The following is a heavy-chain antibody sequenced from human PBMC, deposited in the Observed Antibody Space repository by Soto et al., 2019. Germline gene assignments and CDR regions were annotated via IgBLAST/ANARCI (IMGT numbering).Heavy chain of an antibody. Sequence: QVQLVQSGAEVKKPGSSVKVSCKASGGTFSSYIISWVRQAPGQGLEWMGRIIPILGIVNYAQKFQGRVQITEDKATSTAYMELSRLRSEDTAVYYCAHGRWEESRDGYRGWFDPWGQGTLVTVSS. V-gene: IGHV1-69*02. CDR3: AHGRWEESRDGYRGWFDP. CDR1: GGTFSSYI. J-gene: IGHJ5*02. CDR2: IIPILGIV. D-gene: IGHD5-12*01.